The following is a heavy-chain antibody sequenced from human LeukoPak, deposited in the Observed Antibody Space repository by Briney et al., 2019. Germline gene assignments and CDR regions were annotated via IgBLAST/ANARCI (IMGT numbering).Heavy chain of an antibody. V-gene: IGHV3-30*04. CDR2: ISYDGSNK. Sequence: GESLRLSCAASGFTFSSYAMHWVRQAPGKGLEWVAVISYDGSNKYYADSVKGRFTISRDNSKNTLYLQMNSLRAEDTAVYYCARDDLSSGWSYYYYGMDVWGKGTTVTVSS. D-gene: IGHD6-19*01. CDR1: GFTFSSYA. CDR3: ARDDLSSGWSYYYYGMDV. J-gene: IGHJ6*04.